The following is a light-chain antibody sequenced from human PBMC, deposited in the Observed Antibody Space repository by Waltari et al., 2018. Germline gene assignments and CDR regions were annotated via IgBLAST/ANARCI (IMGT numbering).Light chain of an antibody. CDR3: CSYAGSSAYV. CDR1: SSDGGSDDL. Sequence: QSALTQPASVSGSPGQSITIPCTGTSSDGGSDDLSSWYPQPPGKAPNLIIYEVNERPSGVSNRFSGSKSGNTASLTISGLQPEDEGDYYCCSYAGSSAYVFGTGTEVTV. J-gene: IGLJ1*01. CDR2: EVN. V-gene: IGLV2-23*02.